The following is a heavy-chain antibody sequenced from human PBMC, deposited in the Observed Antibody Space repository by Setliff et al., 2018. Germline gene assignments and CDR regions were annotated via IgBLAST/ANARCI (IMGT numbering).Heavy chain of an antibody. CDR2: ISSSSSYI. Sequence: GGSLRLSCAASGFTFSSYSMNWVRQAPGKGLEWVSSISSSSSYIYYADSVKGRLTISRDNAWDSLYLQMNSLGAEDTAVYYCARSPANGGHDAFDIWGRGTMVTVSS. V-gene: IGHV3-21*01. CDR1: GFTFSSYS. J-gene: IGHJ3*02. CDR3: ARSPANGGHDAFDI. D-gene: IGHD6-25*01.